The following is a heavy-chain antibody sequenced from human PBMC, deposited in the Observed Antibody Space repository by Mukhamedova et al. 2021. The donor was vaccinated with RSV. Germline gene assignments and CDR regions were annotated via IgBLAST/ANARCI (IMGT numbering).Heavy chain of an antibody. V-gene: IGHV1-3*01. CDR1: IFSHYA. Sequence: IFSHYAVHWVRQAPGQRPEWMGWITAGNGETGYSQRFQDRVTLTGDTSATIAYMELSSLRSEDTAVYYCARGYSYGSLDNWGPG. CDR2: ITAGNGET. CDR3: ARGYSYGSLDN. D-gene: IGHD5-18*01. J-gene: IGHJ4*02.